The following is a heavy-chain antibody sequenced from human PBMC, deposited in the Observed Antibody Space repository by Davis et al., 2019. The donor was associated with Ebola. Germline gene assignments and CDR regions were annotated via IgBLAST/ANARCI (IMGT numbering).Heavy chain of an antibody. CDR1: GFTFGDYA. D-gene: IGHD2-8*02. Sequence: GGSLRLSCTASGFTFGDYAMSWVRQAPGKGLEWVGFIRNKAYGGTTEYAASVKGRFTISRDDSKSIAYLQMNSLKTEDTAVYYCAKSTRLVGYDYWGQGTLVTVSS. CDR2: IRNKAYGGTT. V-gene: IGHV3-49*04. J-gene: IGHJ4*02. CDR3: AKSTRLVGYDY.